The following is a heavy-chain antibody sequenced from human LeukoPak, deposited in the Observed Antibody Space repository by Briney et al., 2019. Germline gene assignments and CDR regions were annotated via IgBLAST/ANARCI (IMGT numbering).Heavy chain of an antibody. D-gene: IGHD3-9*01. J-gene: IGHJ4*02. Sequence: GGSLRLXCAASGFTFSAYWMHWARQAPGKGLEWVAFIRYDGSNKYYADSVKGRFTISRDNSKNTLYLQMNSLRAEDTAVYYCANEPDYYDILTEVDYWGQGTLVTVSS. CDR1: GFTFSAYW. V-gene: IGHV3-30*02. CDR2: IRYDGSNK. CDR3: ANEPDYYDILTEVDY.